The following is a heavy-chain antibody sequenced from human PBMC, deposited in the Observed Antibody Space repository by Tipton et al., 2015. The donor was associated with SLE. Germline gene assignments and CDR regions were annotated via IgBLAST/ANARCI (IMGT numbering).Heavy chain of an antibody. CDR3: ARDGGDFWSGYYKPFAYYHGMDV. V-gene: IGHV3-30*12. CDR1: GFRFSAYG. Sequence: SLRLSCVASGFRFSAYGIHWVRQAQGKGLEGVGFTGHDGGEQHYAASVTGRFAIPRDNSNNTLHLHMNSLRAEDTAVYYCARDGGDFWSGYYKPFAYYHGMDVWGQGTTVTVSS. J-gene: IGHJ6*02. CDR2: TGHDGGEQ. D-gene: IGHD3-3*01.